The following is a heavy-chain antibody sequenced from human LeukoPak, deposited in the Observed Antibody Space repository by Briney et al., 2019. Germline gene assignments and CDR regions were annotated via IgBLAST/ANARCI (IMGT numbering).Heavy chain of an antibody. D-gene: IGHD3-10*01. CDR1: GFTFSSYW. CDR3: ARDDGYGSGSLNPYYYYGMDV. CDR2: IKQDGSEK. V-gene: IGHV3-7*03. J-gene: IGHJ6*04. Sequence: GGSLRLSCAASGFTFSSYWMSWVRQAPGKGLEWVANIKQDGSEKNYVDSVKGRFTISRDNAKSSLLLQMDSLRAEDTAVYYCARDDGYGSGSLNPYYYYGMDVWGKGTTVTVSS.